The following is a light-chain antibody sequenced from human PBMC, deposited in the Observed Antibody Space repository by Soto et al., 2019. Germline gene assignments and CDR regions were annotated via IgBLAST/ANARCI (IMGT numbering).Light chain of an antibody. Sequence: QSVLTQPPSVSGSPGQSVTISCIGTSSDVGGYNYVSWYQQHPGKAPKLMIYEVSKRPSGVPDRFSGSKSGNTASLTVSGLQAEDEADYYCSSYAASNNLGVFGGGTKVTVL. CDR2: EVS. V-gene: IGLV2-8*01. CDR3: SSYAASNNLGV. CDR1: SSDVGGYNY. J-gene: IGLJ2*01.